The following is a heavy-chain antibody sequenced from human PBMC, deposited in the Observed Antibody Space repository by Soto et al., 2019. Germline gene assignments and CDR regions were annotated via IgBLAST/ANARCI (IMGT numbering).Heavy chain of an antibody. V-gene: IGHV1-69*01. CDR1: GGTFSSYA. Sequence: QVQLVQSGAEVKKPGSSVKVSCKASGGTFSSYAISWVRQAPGQGLEWMGGIIPIFGTANYAQKFQGRVTITADESTSTAYMELSSLRSEDTAVYYCARTYHRFDYAGVAVEYYYGMDVWGQGTTVTVSS. CDR2: IIPIFGTA. CDR3: ARTYHRFDYAGVAVEYYYGMDV. J-gene: IGHJ6*02. D-gene: IGHD4-17*01.